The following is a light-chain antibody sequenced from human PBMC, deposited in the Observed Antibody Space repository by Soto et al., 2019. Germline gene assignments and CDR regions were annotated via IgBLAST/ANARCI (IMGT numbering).Light chain of an antibody. CDR3: SSYEGGSTYV. Sequence: QSVLTQPASVSGSPGQSITISCTGTSSDVGGYNYVSWYQQHPGKAPKLMIYEVSNRPSGVSNRFSGSKSGNTASLTISGLQAEDEADYYCSSYEGGSTYVFGTGTQLTVL. J-gene: IGLJ1*01. CDR2: EVS. V-gene: IGLV2-14*01. CDR1: SSDVGGYNY.